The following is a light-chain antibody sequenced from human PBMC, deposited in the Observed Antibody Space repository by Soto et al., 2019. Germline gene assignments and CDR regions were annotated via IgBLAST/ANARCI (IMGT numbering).Light chain of an antibody. CDR1: SSDVDGYNY. J-gene: IGLJ2*01. CDR3: SSYTSSNVV. V-gene: IGLV2-14*01. Sequence: QSALTQPASVSGSPGQSITISCTGTSSDVDGYNYVSWYQQHPGKAPKLMIYEVSNRPSGVSNRFSGSKSDNTASLTISGLQAEDEADYYCSSYTSSNVVFGGGTKVTVL. CDR2: EVS.